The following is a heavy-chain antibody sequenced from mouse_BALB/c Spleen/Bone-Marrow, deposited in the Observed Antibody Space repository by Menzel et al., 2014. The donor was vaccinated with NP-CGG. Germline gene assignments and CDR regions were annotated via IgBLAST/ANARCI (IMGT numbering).Heavy chain of an antibody. Sequence: EVKLVESGGGLVQPGGSLRLSCATSGFTFTDYYMSWVRQPPGKALEWLGFIRNRANGYTTEYSASVKGRFTISRDNSQSILYFQMNTLRAEDSAAYYCARDEGLLRFDYWGQGTPVTVSA. CDR3: ARDEGLLRFDY. V-gene: IGHV7-3*02. CDR1: GFTFTDYY. CDR2: IRNRANGYTT. J-gene: IGHJ3*01. D-gene: IGHD2-3*01.